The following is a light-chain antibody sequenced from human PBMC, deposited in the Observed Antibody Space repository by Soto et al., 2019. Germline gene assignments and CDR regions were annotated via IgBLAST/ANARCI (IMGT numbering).Light chain of an antibody. CDR2: GNT. CDR3: QSYDSSLRAEV. J-gene: IGLJ2*01. Sequence: QSVLTQPPSVSGAPGQRVSISCTGSSSNIGAGFDVHWYQQLPGTAPKLLIYGNTNRAAGVPDRFSGSQSGTSASLAITGLQAEDEADYYSQSYDSSLRAEVFGGGTKLTVL. CDR1: SSNIGAGFD. V-gene: IGLV1-40*01.